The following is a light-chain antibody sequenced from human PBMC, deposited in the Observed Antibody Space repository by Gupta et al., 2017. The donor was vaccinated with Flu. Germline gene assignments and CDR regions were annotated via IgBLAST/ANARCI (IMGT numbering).Light chain of an antibody. CDR2: HAS. V-gene: IGKV1-39*01. J-gene: IGKJ5*01. Sequence: DIQLTQSPSSLSAAVGDRATITCRATQNIDESLNWYQQRPGQSPTPLIYHASTLGSGVPSRFSGSGSGTDFTLAINNRQPEDFATYHCQQTYSSPFTFGQGTRLDI. CDR3: QQTYSSPFT. CDR1: QNIDES.